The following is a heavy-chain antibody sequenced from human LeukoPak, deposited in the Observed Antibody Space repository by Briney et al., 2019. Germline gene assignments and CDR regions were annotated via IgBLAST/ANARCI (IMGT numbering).Heavy chain of an antibody. CDR2: LAYDGDNK. V-gene: IGHV3-30*18. D-gene: IGHD5-12*01. J-gene: IGHJ3*02. CDR1: GFTFNNYG. Sequence: GGSLRLSCVASGFTFNNYGMHWVRQAPGKGLEWVAVLAYDGDNKYYADSVEGRFTISRDDSKNTLYVQMNTLRAEGTAIYYCAKDRGLYSGVFAFDIWGQGTLVTVSS. CDR3: AKDRGLYSGVFAFDI.